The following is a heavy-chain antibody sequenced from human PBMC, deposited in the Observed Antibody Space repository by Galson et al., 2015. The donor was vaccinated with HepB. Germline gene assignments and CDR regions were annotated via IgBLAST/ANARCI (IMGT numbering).Heavy chain of an antibody. D-gene: IGHD3-3*01. CDR3: ARGTPVVRYLEHLLPDYAFDI. Sequence: SETLSLTCAVYGGSFRDHYWTWIRQPPGKGLEWIGESNHSGGSNYNPSLKSRFTISLDTSRNQFSLKVNSVTAADTAVYYCARGTPVVRYLEHLLPDYAFDIWGQGTTVTVSS. V-gene: IGHV4-34*01. J-gene: IGHJ3*02. CDR2: SNHSGGS. CDR1: GGSFRDHY.